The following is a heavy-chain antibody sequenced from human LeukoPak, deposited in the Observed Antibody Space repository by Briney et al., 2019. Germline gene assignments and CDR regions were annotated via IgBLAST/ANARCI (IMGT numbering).Heavy chain of an antibody. CDR3: ARDSSTSCLDY. D-gene: IGHD2-2*01. V-gene: IGHV3-21*01. CDR1: GFTLNSYD. Sequence: GGSLRLSCAASGFTLNSYDMHWVRQAPGKGLEWVSSISSSSSYIYYADSVKGRFTLSRDNAKNSLYLQMSSLRAEDTAVYYCARDSSTSCLDYWGQGTLVTVSS. J-gene: IGHJ4*02. CDR2: ISSSSSYI.